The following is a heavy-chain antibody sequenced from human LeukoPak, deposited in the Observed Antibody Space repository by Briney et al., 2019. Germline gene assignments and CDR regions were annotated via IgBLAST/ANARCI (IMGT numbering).Heavy chain of an antibody. Sequence: PSGTLSLTCAVSGGSISSSNWWSWVRQPPGKGLEWIGEIYHSGSTNYNPSLKSRVTISVDKSKNQFSLKLSSVTAADTAVYYCARLKHDYGDKVWWYFDLWGRGTLVTVSS. CDR1: GGSISSSNW. V-gene: IGHV4-4*02. CDR3: ARLKHDYGDKVWWYFDL. CDR2: IYHSGST. J-gene: IGHJ2*01. D-gene: IGHD4-17*01.